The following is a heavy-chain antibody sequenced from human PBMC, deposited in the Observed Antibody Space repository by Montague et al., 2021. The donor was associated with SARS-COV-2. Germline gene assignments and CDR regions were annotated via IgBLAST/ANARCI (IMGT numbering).Heavy chain of an antibody. J-gene: IGHJ4*02. CDR1: GFTFDSFI. CDR2: ISSDGNTK. CDR3: ARDNPDY. D-gene: IGHD1-14*01. V-gene: IGHV3-30*03. Sequence: SLRLSFAASGFTFDSFIMHWVRQAPGKGLEWLAVISSDGNTKYYADSVKGRFTASRDNSKNTVYLELSRLRIEDTALYYCARDNPDYWGQGTLVAVSS.